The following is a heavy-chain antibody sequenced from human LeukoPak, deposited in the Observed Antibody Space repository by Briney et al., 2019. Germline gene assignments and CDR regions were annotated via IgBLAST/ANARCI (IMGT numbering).Heavy chain of an antibody. CDR2: INHSGST. V-gene: IGHV4-34*01. D-gene: IGHD6-19*01. Sequence: SETLSLTCAVYGGSFSGYYWSWIRQPPGKGLEWIGEINHSGSTNYNPSLKSRVTISVDTSKNQFSLKLSSVTAADTAVYYCASARYSSGWYRFDYWGQGTLVTVSS. J-gene: IGHJ4*02. CDR1: GGSFSGYY. CDR3: ASARYSSGWYRFDY.